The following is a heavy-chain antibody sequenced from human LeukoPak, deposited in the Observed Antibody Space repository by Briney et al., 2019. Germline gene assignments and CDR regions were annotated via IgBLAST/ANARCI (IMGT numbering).Heavy chain of an antibody. CDR3: TRDQTLYY. CDR2: IISKAYRRTS. Sequence: GRSLTLSCTPFRFTLGDYSVSCVRHAPGKGLEWVGIIISKAYRRTSKYAASVTGRFPISRDDSRCIAYLQMNSPKTEDTEVYYSTRDQTLYYWGQGTLFTVSS. CDR1: RFTLGDYS. V-gene: IGHV3-49*04. J-gene: IGHJ4*02.